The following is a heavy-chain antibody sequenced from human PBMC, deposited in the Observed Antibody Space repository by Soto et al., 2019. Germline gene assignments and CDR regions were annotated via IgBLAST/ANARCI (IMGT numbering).Heavy chain of an antibody. CDR2: ISAYNGNT. D-gene: IGHD2-15*01. CDR3: ARDPGIVVVVAAVAYGMDV. Sequence: APVKVCCKASGFTIYSLGIRWVRQDQGQRLEWMGWISAYNGNTNYAQKLQGRVTMTTDTSTSTAYMELRSLRSDDTAVYYCARDPGIVVVVAAVAYGMDVWGQGTTVTVSS. J-gene: IGHJ6*02. V-gene: IGHV1-18*01. CDR1: GFTIYSLG.